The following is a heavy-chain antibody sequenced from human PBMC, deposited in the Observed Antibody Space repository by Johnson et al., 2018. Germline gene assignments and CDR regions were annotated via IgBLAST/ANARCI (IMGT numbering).Heavy chain of an antibody. D-gene: IGHD2-21*02. CDR1: GFPFGDYA. J-gene: IGHJ6*03. CDR2: IRSKAYGGTR. Sequence: EVQLVETGGGLVQPGRSLRLSCSGSGFPFGDYAITWFRQAPGKGLEWAGFIRSKAYGGTREYAASVKGRFTISRDDSKNIAYLEMNSLKTEATAVDYCTRDPRRGACYSGRVCYMDVWGKGTTVTVS. V-gene: IGHV3-49*03. CDR3: TRDPRRGACYSGRVCYMDV.